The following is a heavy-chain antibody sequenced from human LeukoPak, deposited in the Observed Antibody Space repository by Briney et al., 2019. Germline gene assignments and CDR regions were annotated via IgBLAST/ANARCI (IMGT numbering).Heavy chain of an antibody. CDR3: APVGSRGWSYAFDI. D-gene: IGHD6-19*01. V-gene: IGHV3-13*01. CDR1: GLTFSSHD. Sequence: PGGSLRLSCAASGLTFSSHDMHWVRQVTGKGLDWVSPIGTLAYTFYSDSVMGRFTISRDNSKYSFHLQMNSLRAEGTALCHFAPVGSRGWSYAFDIWGRGTVVTVSS. CDR2: IGTLAYT. J-gene: IGHJ3*02.